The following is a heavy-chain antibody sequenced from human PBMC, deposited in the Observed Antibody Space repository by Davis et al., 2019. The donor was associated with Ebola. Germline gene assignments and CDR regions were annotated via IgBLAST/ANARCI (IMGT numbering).Heavy chain of an antibody. Sequence: GESLKISCAASGFTFSSYSMNWVRQAPGKGLEWVSYISSSSSTIYYADSVKGRFTISRDNAKNSLYLQMNSLRDEDTAVYYCARGVGIVVVPAAQDDAFDIWGQGTMVTVSS. CDR1: GFTFSSYS. CDR2: ISSSSSTI. V-gene: IGHV3-48*02. CDR3: ARGVGIVVVPAAQDDAFDI. J-gene: IGHJ3*02. D-gene: IGHD2-2*01.